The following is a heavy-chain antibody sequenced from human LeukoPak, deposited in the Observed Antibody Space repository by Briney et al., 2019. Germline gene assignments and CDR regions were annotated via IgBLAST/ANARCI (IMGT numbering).Heavy chain of an antibody. D-gene: IGHD5-18*01. Sequence: GGSLRLSCAASGFTFGSYAMSWVRQAPGKGLEWVSAISSSGGNTYYADSVRGRFTISRDNSKNTLYLQMNSLRAEDTAINSCGKDLAVDTYGLFDSWGQGILVTVSS. CDR1: GFTFGSYA. J-gene: IGHJ4*02. CDR3: GKDLAVDTYGLFDS. V-gene: IGHV3-23*01. CDR2: ISSSGGNT.